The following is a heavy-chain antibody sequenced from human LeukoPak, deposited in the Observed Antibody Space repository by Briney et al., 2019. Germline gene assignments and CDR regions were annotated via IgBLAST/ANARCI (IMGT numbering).Heavy chain of an antibody. CDR2: ISYSSSTI. V-gene: IGHV3-48*01. J-gene: IGHJ6*04. CDR3: AELGITMIGGV. CDR1: GFTFRRYS. D-gene: IGHD3-10*02. Sequence: GGSLRLSCAASGFTFRRYSMSWARQAPGKGLEWVSYISYSSSTIYYADSVKGRFTISRDNGKNSLYLQMNSLRAEDTAVYYCAELGITMIGGVWGKGTTVTISS.